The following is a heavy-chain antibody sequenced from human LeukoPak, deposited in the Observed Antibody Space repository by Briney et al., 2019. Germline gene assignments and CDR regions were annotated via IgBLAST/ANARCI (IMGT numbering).Heavy chain of an antibody. J-gene: IGHJ4*02. D-gene: IGHD2-2*01. Sequence: GGALRLSCAASGFTFSSYSMNWVRQAPGKGLEWVAFIRYDGSNKYYADSVKGRFTISRDNSKNTLYLQMNSLRAEDTAVYYCAKFNRQYCSSTTCYGGFDSWGQGTLVTVSS. CDR1: GFTFSSYS. CDR2: IRYDGSNK. V-gene: IGHV3-30*02. CDR3: AKFNRQYCSSTTCYGGFDS.